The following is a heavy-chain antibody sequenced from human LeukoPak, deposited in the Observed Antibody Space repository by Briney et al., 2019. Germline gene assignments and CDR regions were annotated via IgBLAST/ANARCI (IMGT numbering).Heavy chain of an antibody. J-gene: IGHJ4*02. Sequence: GGSLRLSCTASGFTFSDYAMTWVRQAPGKGLEWVGFIRNKASGGTADYAASVKGRFTISRDDSKTIAYLQMNSLKTEDTAVYFCSRAYSTGWLGINDYWGQGALVTVSS. D-gene: IGHD6-19*01. CDR1: GFTFSDYA. V-gene: IGHV3-49*04. CDR3: SRAYSTGWLGINDY. CDR2: IRNKASGGTA.